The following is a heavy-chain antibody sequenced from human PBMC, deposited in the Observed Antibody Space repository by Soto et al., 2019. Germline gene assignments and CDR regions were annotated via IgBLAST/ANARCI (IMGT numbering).Heavy chain of an antibody. D-gene: IGHD1-26*01. CDR1: GDTFSSFA. CDR3: ARESAYGGNPFAFDN. CDR2: IIPFFNTP. V-gene: IGHV1-69*01. J-gene: IGHJ4*02. Sequence: QEQLVQSGAEVKKPGSSVKVSCKASGDTFSSFAISWVRQAPGQGLDWMGGIIPFFNTPNYAQRFQGRVTSTADASTSTAYMELSSLRSEDTAMYYCARESAYGGNPFAFDNWGQGTLVTVSS.